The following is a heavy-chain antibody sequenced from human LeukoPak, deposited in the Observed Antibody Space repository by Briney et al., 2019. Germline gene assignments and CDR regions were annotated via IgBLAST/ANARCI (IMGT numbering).Heavy chain of an antibody. J-gene: IGHJ4*02. D-gene: IGHD5-24*01. CDR2: LNPNTGHA. CDR1: AYDFTGYH. CDR3: AKDRDGADRIIL. V-gene: IGHV1-2*06. Sequence: GASVKVSCKVVAYDFTGYHIHWVRQAPGQGPEWMGRLNPNTGHAVYAFKFQGRDTITRDTSSSTAYMEVTRLTSDDTALYYCAKDRDGADRIILWGQGTLVTVSS.